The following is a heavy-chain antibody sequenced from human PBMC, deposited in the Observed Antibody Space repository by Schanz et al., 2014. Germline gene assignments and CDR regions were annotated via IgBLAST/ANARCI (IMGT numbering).Heavy chain of an antibody. CDR1: GFTFSSYA. CDR2: ISNDGSIK. J-gene: IGHJ6*02. CDR3: ARLPVGYGSGIWDV. V-gene: IGHV3-30-3*01. Sequence: QVQLLQFGGGVVQPGRSLRLSCAASGFTFSSYAMHWVRQAPGKGLEWVALISNDGSIKYYADSVKGRFTISRDNAKNSLFLQMNSLRVEDTAVYYCARLPVGYGSGIWDVWGQGTSVTVSS. D-gene: IGHD3-10*01.